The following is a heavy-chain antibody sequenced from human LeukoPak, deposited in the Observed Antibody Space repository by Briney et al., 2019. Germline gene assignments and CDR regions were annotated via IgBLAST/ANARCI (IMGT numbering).Heavy chain of an antibody. CDR3: AKSGTPDSLDMFFDS. Sequence: GGSLRLSCVVSGVTFRSYAMSWVRHVPGQGLELDSSIRNSGRDTYYADSVKGRFTISRDNSKDTLFLQMHSLRGEDAALYYCAKSGTPDSLDMFFDSWGPGTLVTVSS. CDR2: IRNSGRDT. D-gene: IGHD2-2*03. V-gene: IGHV3-23*01. J-gene: IGHJ4*02. CDR1: GVTFRSYA.